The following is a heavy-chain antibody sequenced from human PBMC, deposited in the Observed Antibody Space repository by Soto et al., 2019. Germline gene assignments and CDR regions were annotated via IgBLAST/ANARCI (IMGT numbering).Heavy chain of an antibody. CDR2: INHSGST. CDR3: ARGRDATFLGDIVVVTANYYYYYGMDV. J-gene: IGHJ6*02. D-gene: IGHD2-21*02. CDR1: GGSFSGYY. V-gene: IGHV4-34*01. Sequence: QVQLQQWGAGLLKPSETLSLTCAVYGGSFSGYYWSWIRQPPGKGLEWIGEINHSGSTNYNPSLKSRVTISVDTSKNQFSLKLSSVTAADTAVYYCARGRDATFLGDIVVVTANYYYYYGMDVWGQGTTVTVSS.